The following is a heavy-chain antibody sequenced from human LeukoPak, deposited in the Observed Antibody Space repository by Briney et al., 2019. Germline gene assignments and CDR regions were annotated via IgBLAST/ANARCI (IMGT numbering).Heavy chain of an antibody. CDR2: IYYRVTS. CDR3: ARAVGGDGSGSL. V-gene: IGHV4-59*01. CDR1: GHSINTYY. J-gene: IGHJ4*02. D-gene: IGHD3-10*01. Sequence: SETLSLTCTVSGHSINTYYWSWIRQPPGKGLEWIGYIYYRVTSDYNPSLKSRVTMSVDMSTSQISLKLSSVTAADTAVYYCARAVGGDGSGSLWGPGTLVTVSS.